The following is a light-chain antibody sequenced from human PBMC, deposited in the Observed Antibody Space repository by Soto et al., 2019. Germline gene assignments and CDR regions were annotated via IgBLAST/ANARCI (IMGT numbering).Light chain of an antibody. CDR2: GAS. CDR1: QSVSSS. Sequence: EIMMTQSPATLSVSPGERATLSCRASQSVSSSLAWYQQKPGQAPRLLIYGASTRATGTPARFSGSGSGTEFTLTINSLQSEDFAVYYCQQYNNWWTFGQGTKVDI. V-gene: IGKV3-15*01. J-gene: IGKJ1*01. CDR3: QQYNNWWT.